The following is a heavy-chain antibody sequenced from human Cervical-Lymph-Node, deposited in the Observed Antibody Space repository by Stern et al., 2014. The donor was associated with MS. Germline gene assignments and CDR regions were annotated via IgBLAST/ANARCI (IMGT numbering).Heavy chain of an antibody. CDR1: GYSFATYW. J-gene: IGHJ6*02. CDR2: IYPGDSDT. V-gene: IGHV5-51*03. Sequence: VQLVQSGAEVKKPGESLKISCKGSGYSFATYWIGWVRQMPGKGLEWMGIIYPGDSDTRYSPSFPGPVPIPAAKSIRTAFPHWGNLKAPEPAMVYCGGTGDEHGKIGLDVWGQGDKVTVS. D-gene: IGHD3-16*01. CDR3: GGTGDEHGKIGLDV.